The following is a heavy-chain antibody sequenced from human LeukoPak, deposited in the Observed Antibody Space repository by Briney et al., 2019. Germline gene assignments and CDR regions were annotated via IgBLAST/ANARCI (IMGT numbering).Heavy chain of an antibody. CDR2: IKRKTDGGTT. CDR1: GFTFSDAW. J-gene: IGHJ4*02. CDR3: ATPYYFGSGPFDH. Sequence: GGSLRLSCEASGFTFSDAWMSWAGRAPGKGLEWFGGIKRKTDGGTTDYAAPVKGRFTISRDDSKNTLYLQINSLKTEDTAVYYCATPYYFGSGPFDHWGQGTLVTVSS. D-gene: IGHD3-10*01. V-gene: IGHV3-15*01.